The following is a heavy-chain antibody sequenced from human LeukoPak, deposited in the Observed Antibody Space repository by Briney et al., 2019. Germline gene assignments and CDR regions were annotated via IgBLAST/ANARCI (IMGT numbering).Heavy chain of an antibody. D-gene: IGHD4-17*01. V-gene: IGHV4-59*01. CDR2: IYYSGST. Sequence: PSETLSLTCTGSGGSISSYYWSWIRQPPGKGLEWIGYIYYSGSTNYYPSLKSRVTISVDTSKNQFSLKLSSVTAADTAVYYCASLGNYGDYHDYWGQGTLVTVSS. CDR1: GGSISSYY. CDR3: ASLGNYGDYHDY. J-gene: IGHJ4*02.